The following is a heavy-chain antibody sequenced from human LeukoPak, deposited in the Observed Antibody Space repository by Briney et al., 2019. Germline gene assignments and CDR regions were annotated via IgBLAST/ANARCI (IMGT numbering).Heavy chain of an antibody. CDR3: ARDFTS. Sequence: SETLSLTCTVSGGSISSYYWSWIRQPPGKGLEWIGYIYYSGSTNYNPSLKSRVTISVDTSKNQFSLKLSSVTAADTAVYYCARDFTSWGQGTLVTVSS. J-gene: IGHJ1*01. CDR1: GGSISSYY. V-gene: IGHV4-59*01. CDR2: IYYSGST.